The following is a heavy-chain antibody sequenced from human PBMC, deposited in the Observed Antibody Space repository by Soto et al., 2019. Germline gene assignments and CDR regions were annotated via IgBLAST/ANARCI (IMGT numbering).Heavy chain of an antibody. J-gene: IGHJ4*02. Sequence: GGSLRLSCAASGLTFSSYSMNWVRQAPGRGLEWVSYISSSSSTIYYADSVKGRFTISRDNAKNSLYLQMNSLRAEDTAVYYCARDHPTVGLYFEYWGQGTLVTVSS. CDR2: ISSSSSTI. CDR3: ARDHPTVGLYFEY. V-gene: IGHV3-48*01. D-gene: IGHD4-4*01. CDR1: GLTFSSYS.